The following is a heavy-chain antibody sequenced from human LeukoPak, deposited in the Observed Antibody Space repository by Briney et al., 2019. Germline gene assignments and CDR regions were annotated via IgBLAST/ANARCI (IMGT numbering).Heavy chain of an antibody. CDR2: IYSGGST. Sequence: GGSLRLSCAASGFTVSSNYMSWVRQAPGKGLEWVSVIYSGGSTYYADSVKGRFTISRDNSKNTLYLQMNSLRAEDTAVYYCVPGYCSSTSRLDYWGQGTLVTVSS. J-gene: IGHJ4*02. CDR1: GFTVSSNY. CDR3: VPGYCSSTSRLDY. V-gene: IGHV3-53*01. D-gene: IGHD2-2*03.